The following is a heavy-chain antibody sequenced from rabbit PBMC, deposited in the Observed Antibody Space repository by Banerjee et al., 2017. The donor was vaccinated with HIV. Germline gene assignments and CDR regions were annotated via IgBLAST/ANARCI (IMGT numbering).Heavy chain of an antibody. CDR2: IYAGSSGST. CDR3: ARDLAGVIGWNFGL. V-gene: IGHV1S45*01. J-gene: IGHJ4*01. Sequence: QEQLVESGGGLVKPGASLTLTCRASGFSFSNKYVMCWVRQAPGKGLEWIACIYAGSSGSTYFASWAKGRFTISKTSSTTVDLQMTSLTAADTATYFCARDLAGVIGWNFGLWGPGTLVTVS. CDR1: GFSFSNKYV. D-gene: IGHD4-1*01.